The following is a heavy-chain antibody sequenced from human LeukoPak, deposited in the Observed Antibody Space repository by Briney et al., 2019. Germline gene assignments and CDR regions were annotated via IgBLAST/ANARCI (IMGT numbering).Heavy chain of an antibody. D-gene: IGHD3-22*01. CDR3: ARDQDYYDSSGSDY. Sequence: PGGSLRLSCAASGFTFSSYSMNWVRQAPGKGLEWVSSISSSSSYIYYADSVKGRFTISRDNAKNSLYLQMNSLRAEDTAVYYCARDQDYYDSSGSDYWGQGTLVTVSS. J-gene: IGHJ4*02. CDR1: GFTFSSYS. V-gene: IGHV3-21*01. CDR2: ISSSSSYI.